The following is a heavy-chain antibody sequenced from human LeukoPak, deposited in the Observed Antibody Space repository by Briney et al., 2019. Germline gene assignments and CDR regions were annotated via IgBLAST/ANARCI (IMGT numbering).Heavy chain of an antibody. CDR3: AREDIVVVPAATAFDI. CDR2: IYHSGST. J-gene: IGHJ3*02. D-gene: IGHD2-2*01. CDR1: GGSISSSNW. Sequence: PSGTLSLTCAVSGGSISSSNWWSWVRQPPGKGLEWIGEIYHSGSTNYNPSLKSRVTKSVDKSKNQFSLKLSSVTAADTAVYYCAREDIVVVPAATAFDIWGQGTMVTVSS. V-gene: IGHV4-4*02.